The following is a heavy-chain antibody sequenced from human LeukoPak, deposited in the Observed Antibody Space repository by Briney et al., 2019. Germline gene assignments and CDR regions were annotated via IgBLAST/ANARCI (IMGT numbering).Heavy chain of an antibody. CDR3: ARVFSDLLDFDFDL. CDR1: GFMLNNYW. D-gene: IGHD3-9*01. J-gene: IGHJ4*02. Sequence: GGSLRLSCAASGFMLNNYWMHWVRRAPGEGLEWVSRIRSDGRSTSYADSVKGRFTISRDNAKSMLYLQMNTVRAEDSALYYCARVFSDLLDFDFDLGGEGTRVSVSS. V-gene: IGHV3-74*01. CDR2: IRSDGRST.